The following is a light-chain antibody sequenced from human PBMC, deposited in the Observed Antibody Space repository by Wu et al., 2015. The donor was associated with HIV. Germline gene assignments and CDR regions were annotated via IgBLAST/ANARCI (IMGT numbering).Light chain of an antibody. J-gene: IGKJ4*01. CDR3: QQRSNWPPGLT. V-gene: IGKV3D-20*02. CDR2: GAS. CDR1: QSVRSSY. Sequence: EIVLTQAPGTLSLSPGERATLSCRASQSVRSSYLAWYQKKPGQAPRLLIYGASSRATGIPDRFSGSGSGTDFTLTISSLEPEDSAVYYCQQRSNWPPGLTFGGGTKVEI.